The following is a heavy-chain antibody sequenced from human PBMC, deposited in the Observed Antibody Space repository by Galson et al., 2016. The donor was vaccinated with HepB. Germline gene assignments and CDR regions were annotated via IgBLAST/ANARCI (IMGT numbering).Heavy chain of an antibody. D-gene: IGHD2-2*01. J-gene: IGHJ4*02. CDR3: AWERNQLLAIDY. CDR1: GYTFNMYL. CDR2: ISTYSGNT. Sequence: SVKVSCKASGYTFNMYLISWVRQAPGQGLQWMGWISTYSGNTDYSPEFHGRVSMTMDTSTSTAYMELRSLRSDDTAVYYRAWERNQLLAIDYWGQGTQVTVSS. V-gene: IGHV1-18*01.